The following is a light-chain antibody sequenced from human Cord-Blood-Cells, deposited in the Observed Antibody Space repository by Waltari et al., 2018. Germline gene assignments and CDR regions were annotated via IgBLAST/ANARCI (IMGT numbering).Light chain of an antibody. CDR2: DAS. CDR1: QSISSW. CDR3: QQYNSYPTT. V-gene: IGKV1-5*01. Sequence: DIQMTQSPSTLSASVGDRVTITCRASQSISSWLAWYQQKPGKAPKFLIYDASILESGVPSRFSGSGSGTEFTLTISSLQPDDFATYYCQQYNSYPTTFGQGTKVEIK. J-gene: IGKJ1*01.